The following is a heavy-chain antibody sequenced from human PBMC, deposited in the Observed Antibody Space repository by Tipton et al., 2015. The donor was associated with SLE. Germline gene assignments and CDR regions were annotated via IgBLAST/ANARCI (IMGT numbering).Heavy chain of an antibody. CDR2: VHSGGDTT. D-gene: IGHD3-10*01. CDR3: AKGRDTMVRGIVGLRHYFYYMDV. V-gene: IGHV3-23*03. Sequence: GSLRLSCVASGFTFSTSAMSWVRQAPGKGLEWVSVVHSGGDTTYYADSVKGRFTISRDSSQNTLSLQMNSLRAEDTAVYFCAKGRDTMVRGIVGLRHYFYYMDVWGKGTTVTVSS. CDR1: GFTFSTSA. J-gene: IGHJ6*03.